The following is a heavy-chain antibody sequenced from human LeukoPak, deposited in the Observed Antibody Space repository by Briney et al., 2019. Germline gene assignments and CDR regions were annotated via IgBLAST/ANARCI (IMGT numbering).Heavy chain of an antibody. J-gene: IGHJ5*02. D-gene: IGHD3-10*01. CDR1: GYTFTSYA. Sequence: ASVKVSCKASGYTFTSYAMHWVRQAPGQRLEWMGWMNAGNGNTKYSQKFQGRVTITRDTSASTAYMELSSLRSEDTAVYYCARGGVWFGELFHWFDPWGQGTLVTVSS. CDR2: MNAGNGNT. CDR3: ARGGVWFGELFHWFDP. V-gene: IGHV1-3*01.